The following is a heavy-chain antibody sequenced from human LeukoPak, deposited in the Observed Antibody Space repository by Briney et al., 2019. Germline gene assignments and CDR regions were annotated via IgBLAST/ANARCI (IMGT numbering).Heavy chain of an antibody. CDR3: ARDSAAAAHNWFDP. Sequence: GGSLRLSCAASEFTFSSYSMNWVRQAPGKGLEWVSSISSSSSYIYYADSVKGRFTISRDNAKNSLYLQMNSLRAEDTAVYYCARDSAAAAHNWFDPWGQGTLVTVSS. CDR2: ISSSSSYI. V-gene: IGHV3-21*01. D-gene: IGHD6-13*01. J-gene: IGHJ5*02. CDR1: EFTFSSYS.